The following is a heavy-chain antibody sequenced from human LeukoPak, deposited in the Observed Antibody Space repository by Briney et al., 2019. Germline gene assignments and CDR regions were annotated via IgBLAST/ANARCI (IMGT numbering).Heavy chain of an antibody. Sequence: GGSLRLSCAASGFTFSDFAVHWVHQAPGKGLEWVAVIWSDGSNRYQGAPVKGRFPISRDNFQRTVYLQMNSLRAEDTAFYYCAKDAQRGFDYSNSLDNWGQGTLVTVSS. CDR2: IWSDGSNR. CDR1: GFTFSDFA. D-gene: IGHD4-11*01. CDR3: AKDAQRGFDYSNSLDN. V-gene: IGHV3-33*06. J-gene: IGHJ4*02.